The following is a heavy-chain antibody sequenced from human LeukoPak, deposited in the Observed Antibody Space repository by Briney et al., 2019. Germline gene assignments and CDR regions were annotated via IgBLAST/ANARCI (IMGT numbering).Heavy chain of an antibody. D-gene: IGHD2-2*01. Sequence: PGGSLTLSRAASGFTFSDYYMSWIRPPPGKGLEWVSYISSSGSTIYYADSVKGRFTISRDNAKNSLYLQMNSLRAEDTAVYYCAREGSTSCYFDYWGQGTLVTVS. J-gene: IGHJ4*02. CDR2: ISSSGSTI. CDR1: GFTFSDYY. CDR3: AREGSTSCYFDY. V-gene: IGHV3-11*01.